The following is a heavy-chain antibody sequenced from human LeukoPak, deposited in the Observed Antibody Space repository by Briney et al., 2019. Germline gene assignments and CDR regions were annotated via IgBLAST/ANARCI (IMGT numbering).Heavy chain of an antibody. CDR1: GFTFSSYA. D-gene: IGHD3-10*01. J-gene: IGHJ4*02. Sequence: GGSLRLSCAASGFTFSSYAMSWVRQAPGKGLQWVSAISRGGDSPYYADSVKSRFTISRDNSRNTLYLQMNSLRAEDTAIYYCAKEVYGSGPYYLDYWGQGTLVTVSS. CDR3: AKEVYGSGPYYLDY. CDR2: ISRGGDSP. V-gene: IGHV3-23*01.